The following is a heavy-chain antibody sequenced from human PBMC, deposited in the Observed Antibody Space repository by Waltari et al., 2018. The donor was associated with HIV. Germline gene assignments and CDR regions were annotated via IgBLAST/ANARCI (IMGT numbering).Heavy chain of an antibody. J-gene: IGHJ4*02. CDR1: GFTFSSYA. CDR3: ARKRGVCSSTSCYSYYFDY. D-gene: IGHD2-2*02. Sequence: EVQLLESGGGLVQPGGSLRLSCAASGFTFSSYAMSWVRQAPGKGVGWVSAISGSGGSTYYADSVKGRFTISRDNSKNTLYLQMNSLRAEDTAVYYCARKRGVCSSTSCYSYYFDYWGQGTLVTVSS. CDR2: ISGSGGST. V-gene: IGHV3-23*01.